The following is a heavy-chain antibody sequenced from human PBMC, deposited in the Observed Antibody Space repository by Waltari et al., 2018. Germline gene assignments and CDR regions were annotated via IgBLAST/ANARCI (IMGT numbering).Heavy chain of an antibody. Sequence: QVQLQESGPGLVKPSQTLSLTCTVSGDSISSGDYYWRWIRQHPGKGLEWIGYIYHSGSTYYNPSLKSRVTISVDRSKNQFSLKLSSVTAADTAVYYCARASEGEGWFGEFFDLWGRGTLVTVSS. CDR3: ARASEGEGWFGEFFDL. V-gene: IGHV4-30-4*08. J-gene: IGHJ2*01. CDR1: GDSISSGDYY. D-gene: IGHD3-10*01. CDR2: IYHSGST.